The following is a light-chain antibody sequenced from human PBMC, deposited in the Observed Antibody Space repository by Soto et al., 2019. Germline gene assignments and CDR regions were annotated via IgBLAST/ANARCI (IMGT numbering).Light chain of an antibody. J-gene: IGLJ2*01. CDR3: AAWDDSFVV. CDR1: SSNIGSNT. CDR2: NNS. V-gene: IGLV1-44*01. Sequence: QSVLTQPPSASGTPGQRVTISCSGSSSNIGSNTVNWYQLFPGTAPKLLIYNNSQRPSGVPDRFSGSKSGTSASLAISGLQSEDEADYYCAAWDDSFVVFGGGTQLTVL.